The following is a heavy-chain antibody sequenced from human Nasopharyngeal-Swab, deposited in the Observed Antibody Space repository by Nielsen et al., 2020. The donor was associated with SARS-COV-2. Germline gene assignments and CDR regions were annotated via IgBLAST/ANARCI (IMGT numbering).Heavy chain of an antibody. CDR1: GFTVSSNY. CDR2: IYSGGST. J-gene: IGHJ6*02. D-gene: IGHD6-19*01. V-gene: IGHV3-53*05. CDR3: AREKAVAGIGGYHYYGMDV. Sequence: GESLKISCVASGFTVSSNYMSWVRQAPGKGLEWVSVIYSGGSTYYIDSVKGRFTVSRDNSRNTLYLQMNSLRPEDTAVYYCAREKAVAGIGGYHYYGMDVWGQGTTVTVSS.